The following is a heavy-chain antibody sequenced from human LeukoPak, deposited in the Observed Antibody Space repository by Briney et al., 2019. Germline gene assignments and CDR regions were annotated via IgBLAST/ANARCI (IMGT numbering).Heavy chain of an antibody. D-gene: IGHD7-27*01. J-gene: IGHJ4*02. Sequence: ASVNVSCKATGYTFTSYGISWVRQAPGQGLEWMGWISSNSDNTNYAQKLQGRVTMTTDTSTSTAYMELRSLRSDDTALYFRARDWGSIKVIADYWGQGTLVTVPS. CDR3: ARDWGSIKVIADY. CDR2: ISSNSDNT. CDR1: GYTFTSYG. V-gene: IGHV1-18*01.